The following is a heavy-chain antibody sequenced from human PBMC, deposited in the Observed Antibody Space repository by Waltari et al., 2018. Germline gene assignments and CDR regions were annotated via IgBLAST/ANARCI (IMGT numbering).Heavy chain of an antibody. CDR3: AGGGMVQGVITHYYYYGMDV. V-gene: IGHV3-7*04. CDR1: GFTFSSYW. CDR2: IKQDGSEK. J-gene: IGHJ6*02. Sequence: EVQLVESGGGLVQPGGSLRLSCAASGFTFSSYWMSWVRQAPGKGLEWVANIKQDGSEKYYVDSVKGRFTISRDNAKNSLYLQMNSLRAEDTAVYYCAGGGMVQGVITHYYYYGMDVWGQGTTVTVSS. D-gene: IGHD3-10*01.